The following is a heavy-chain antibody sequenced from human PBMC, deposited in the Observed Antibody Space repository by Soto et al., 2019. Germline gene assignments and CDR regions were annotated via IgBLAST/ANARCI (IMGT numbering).Heavy chain of an antibody. CDR2: ISGSGGST. Sequence: EVQLLESGGGLVQPGGSLRLSCAASGFTFSSYAMSWVRQAPGKGLEWVSAISGSGGSTYYADSVKGRFTISRDNSKNTLYLQMNSLRAEDTAVYYCAKDMVRGAPYYYYYGMDVWGQGTTVTVSS. CDR1: GFTFSSYA. CDR3: AKDMVRGAPYYYYYGMDV. D-gene: IGHD3-10*01. J-gene: IGHJ6*02. V-gene: IGHV3-23*01.